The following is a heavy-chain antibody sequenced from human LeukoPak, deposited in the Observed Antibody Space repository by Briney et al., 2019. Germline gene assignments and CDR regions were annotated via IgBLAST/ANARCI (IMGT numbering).Heavy chain of an antibody. CDR3: AREWGAPYYYDSSGYSDY. CDR2: ISSSGSTI. CDR1: GFTFSDYY. Sequence: GGSLRLSCAASGFTFSDYYMSWIRQAPGKGLEWVSYISSSGSTIYYADSVKGRFTISRDNAKNSLYLQMNGLRAEDRAVYYCAREWGAPYYYDSSGYSDYWGQGTLVTVSS. V-gene: IGHV3-11*01. D-gene: IGHD3-22*01. J-gene: IGHJ4*02.